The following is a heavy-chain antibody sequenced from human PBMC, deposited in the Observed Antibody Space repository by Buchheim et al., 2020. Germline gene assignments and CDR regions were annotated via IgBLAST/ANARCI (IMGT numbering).Heavy chain of an antibody. Sequence: EAQVVDSGGDLVQPGGSLRLSCTASGFTLNNYWVNWVRQAPGKGLEWVSGIGVGGGSTNYADSVKDQFTISRDNSKNTLSLQMNNLRAEDTAVYYCAKVQSSYYSDAFDIWGQGT. CDR3: AKVQSSYYSDAFDI. V-gene: IGHV3-23*04. J-gene: IGHJ3*02. CDR1: GFTLNNYW. D-gene: IGHD3-3*01. CDR2: IGVGGGST.